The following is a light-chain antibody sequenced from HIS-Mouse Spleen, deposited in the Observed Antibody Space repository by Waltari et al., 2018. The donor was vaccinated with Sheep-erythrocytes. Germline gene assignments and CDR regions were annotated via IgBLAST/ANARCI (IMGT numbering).Light chain of an antibody. CDR1: SSNIGSNT. CDR3: AAWDDSLNGVV. CDR2: SNN. V-gene: IGLV1-44*01. Sequence: QSVLTQPPSASGTPGPSVTIPCSGSSSNIGSNTVTWYQQPPGTAPKLLIYSNNQRPSGVPDRFSGSKSGTSASLAISGLQSEDEADYYCAAWDDSLNGVVFGGGTKLTVL. J-gene: IGLJ2*01.